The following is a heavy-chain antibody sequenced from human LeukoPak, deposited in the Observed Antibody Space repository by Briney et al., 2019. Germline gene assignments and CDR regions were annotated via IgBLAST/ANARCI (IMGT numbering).Heavy chain of an antibody. D-gene: IGHD4-17*01. CDR2: INHSGST. CDR3: ARPPYGDSEYFQH. CDR1: GGSFSGYY. Sequence: SETLSLTCAVYGGSFSGYYWSWIRQPPGKGLEWIGEINHSGSTNYNPSLKSRVTISVDTSKNQFSLKLSSVTAADTAVYYCARPPYGDSEYFQHWGQGTLVTVSS. V-gene: IGHV4-34*01. J-gene: IGHJ1*01.